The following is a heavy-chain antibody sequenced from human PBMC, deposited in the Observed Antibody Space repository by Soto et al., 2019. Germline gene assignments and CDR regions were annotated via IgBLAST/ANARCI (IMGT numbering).Heavy chain of an antibody. Sequence: GYLNLSCAASLFTFSSYATSWVRQAPGKGLEWVSAISGSGGSTYYADSVKGRFTISRDNSKNTLYLQMNSLRAEDTAVYYCAKDAGRVDYDYWGQGTLVTVSS. D-gene: IGHD2-21*01. V-gene: IGHV3-23*01. CDR1: LFTFSSYA. CDR2: ISGSGGST. J-gene: IGHJ4*02. CDR3: AKDAGRVDYDY.